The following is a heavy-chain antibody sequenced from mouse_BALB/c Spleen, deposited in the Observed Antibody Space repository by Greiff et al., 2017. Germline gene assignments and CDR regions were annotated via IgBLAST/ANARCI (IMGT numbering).Heavy chain of an antibody. CDR2: IYPGNSDT. Sequence: EVQLQQSGTVLARPGASVKMSCKASGYSFTSYWMHWVKQRPGQGLEWIGAIYPGNSDTSYNQKFKGKAKLTAVTSASTAYMELSSLTNEDSAVYYCTGAYYRSYYAMDYWGQGTSVTVSS. D-gene: IGHD2-14*01. V-gene: IGHV1-5*01. CDR1: GYSFTSYW. CDR3: TGAYYRSYYAMDY. J-gene: IGHJ4*01.